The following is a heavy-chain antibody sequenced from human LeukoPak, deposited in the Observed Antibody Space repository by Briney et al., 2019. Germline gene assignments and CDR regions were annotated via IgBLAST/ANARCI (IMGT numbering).Heavy chain of an antibody. Sequence: AAVQVSCKASGYNFPRYDIHRLRQAPGPGFEWMGWINPNNGDTNYAQKFQGRVTMTRDTSVSTAFMELSTLKSDDAAVYYCARGIPSFSLFGMVIYWGQGTLLTVSS. CDR1: GYNFPRYD. CDR2: INPNNGDT. J-gene: IGHJ4*02. D-gene: IGHD3-3*01. CDR3: ARGIPSFSLFGMVIY. V-gene: IGHV1-2*02.